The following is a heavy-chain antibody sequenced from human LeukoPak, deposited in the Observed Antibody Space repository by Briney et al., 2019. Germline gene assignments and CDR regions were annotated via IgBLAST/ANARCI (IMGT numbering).Heavy chain of an antibody. J-gene: IGHJ4*02. Sequence: SETLSLTCAVYGGSFSSYYWSWIRQPPGKGLEWIGYIYYSGSTNYNPSLKSRVTISVDTSKNQFSLKLSSVTAADTAVYYCASQNSVGFDYWGQGTLVTVSS. CDR3: ASQNSVGFDY. CDR2: IYYSGST. V-gene: IGHV4-59*08. D-gene: IGHD1-26*01. CDR1: GGSFSSYY.